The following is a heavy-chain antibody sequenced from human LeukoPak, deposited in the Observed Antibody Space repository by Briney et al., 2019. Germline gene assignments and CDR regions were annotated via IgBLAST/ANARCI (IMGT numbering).Heavy chain of an antibody. Sequence: PGRSLRLSCAASGFTFSSYGMHWVRQAPGKGLEWVAFIRYDGSNKYYADSVKGRFTISRDNSKNTLYLQMNSLRAEDTAVYYCAKFYCSGGSCYPLDYWGQGTLVTVSS. CDR3: AKFYCSGGSCYPLDY. J-gene: IGHJ4*02. V-gene: IGHV3-30*02. CDR1: GFTFSSYG. D-gene: IGHD2-15*01. CDR2: IRYDGSNK.